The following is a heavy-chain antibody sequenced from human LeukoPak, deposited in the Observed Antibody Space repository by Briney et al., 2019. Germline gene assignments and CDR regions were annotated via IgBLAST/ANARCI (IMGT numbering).Heavy chain of an antibody. D-gene: IGHD5-12*01. J-gene: IGHJ4*02. Sequence: SVRVSCKASGGTFSSYAISWVRQAPGQGLEWMGGIIPIFGSANYAQKFQGRVTITADESTSTAYVELSSLRSADTAVYYCARVVPTTLMNYFDYWGQGTRVTVSS. V-gene: IGHV1-69*01. CDR2: IIPIFGSA. CDR1: GGTFSSYA. CDR3: ARVVPTTLMNYFDY.